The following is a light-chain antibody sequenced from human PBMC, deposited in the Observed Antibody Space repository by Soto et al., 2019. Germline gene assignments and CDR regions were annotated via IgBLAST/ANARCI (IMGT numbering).Light chain of an antibody. CDR2: DAS. V-gene: IGKV3-20*01. Sequence: EIVLTQSPGTLSLSPGERATLSCRASQSLSSSQLAWYQQKPGQAPRLLIHDASIRATGISDRFTGSGSGTDFTLTITTLEPEDFAVYYCQQYGSSPRTFGLGTKVDIK. CDR3: QQYGSSPRT. CDR1: QSLSSSQ. J-gene: IGKJ1*01.